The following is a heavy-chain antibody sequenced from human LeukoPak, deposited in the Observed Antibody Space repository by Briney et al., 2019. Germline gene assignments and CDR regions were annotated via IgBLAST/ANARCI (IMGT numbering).Heavy chain of an antibody. CDR1: GFTFNSYD. V-gene: IGHV3-33*01. J-gene: IGHJ4*02. D-gene: IGHD4-23*01. CDR2: IWYDGSNK. CDR3: ARYVGGGNSGGFDY. Sequence: GGSLRLSCAASGFTFNSYDMHWIRQAPGKGLEWVALIWYDGSNKYYADSVKGRFTISRGNSKNTLCLQMNSLRAEDTAVYYCARYVGGGNSGGFDYWGQGTLVIVSP.